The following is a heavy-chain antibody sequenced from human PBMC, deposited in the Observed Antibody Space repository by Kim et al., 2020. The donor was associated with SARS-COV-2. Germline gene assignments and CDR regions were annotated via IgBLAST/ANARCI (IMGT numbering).Heavy chain of an antibody. J-gene: IGHJ4*02. Sequence: GKVNTIYSQKFQGRVTFTTDTSASTAYMELSFLRSEDSAVYYCLGGFYFDYWGQGTLVTVSS. CDR2: GKVNT. V-gene: IGHV1-3*01. CDR3: LGGFYFDY. D-gene: IGHD3-16*01.